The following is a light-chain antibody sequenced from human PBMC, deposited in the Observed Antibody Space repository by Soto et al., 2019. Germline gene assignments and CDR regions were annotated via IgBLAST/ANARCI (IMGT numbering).Light chain of an antibody. CDR2: DVG. CDR1: SSDVGGYNY. J-gene: IGLJ1*01. Sequence: QSVLTQPASVSGSPGQSITISCTRTSSDVGGYNYVSWYQQHPGKAPKLMIYDVGNRPSGVSDRFSGSKPGNTASLTISGLQAEDEADYYCSSYTSRSTYVFGTGTKVTVL. CDR3: SSYTSRSTYV. V-gene: IGLV2-14*01.